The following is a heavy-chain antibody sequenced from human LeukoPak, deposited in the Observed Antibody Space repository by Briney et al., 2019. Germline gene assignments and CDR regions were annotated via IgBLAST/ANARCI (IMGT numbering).Heavy chain of an antibody. CDR2: ISAGGGGS. D-gene: IGHD1-14*01. CDR3: AKEAVRKFDFHY. Sequence: PGGSLRLSCAASGFTFSSYWMHWVRQAPGKGLEWVSSISAGGGGSYYADSVKGRFTISRDNSKNTLYLQMNSLRAEDTAVYYCAKEAVRKFDFHYWGQGTLVTVSS. CDR1: GFTFSSYW. V-gene: IGHV3-23*01. J-gene: IGHJ4*02.